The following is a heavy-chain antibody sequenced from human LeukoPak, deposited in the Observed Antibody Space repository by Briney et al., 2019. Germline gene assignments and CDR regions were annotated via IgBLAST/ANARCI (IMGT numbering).Heavy chain of an antibody. CDR2: INPSGGST. J-gene: IGHJ3*02. CDR3: ARDLALDHDAFDI. Sequence: ASVKVSCKASGYTFTSYYMHWVRQAPGQGLEWMGIINPSGGSTSYAQKFQGRVTMTRDTSTSTIYMELSSLRSEDTAVYYCARDLALDHDAFDIWGQGTMVTVSS. D-gene: IGHD1-1*01. V-gene: IGHV1-46*01. CDR1: GYTFTSYY.